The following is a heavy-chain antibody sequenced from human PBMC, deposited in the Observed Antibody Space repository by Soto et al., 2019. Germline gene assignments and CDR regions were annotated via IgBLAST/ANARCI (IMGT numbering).Heavy chain of an antibody. V-gene: IGHV1-69*13. Sequence: SVKFSCKASGSTFSSYAISWVRQAPGQGLEWMGGIIPIFGTANSAQKFQGRVTITADESTSTAYMELSSLRPEDTAVYYCAKIPNYDNMPGYLGGPDHWGQGTLVTVSS. CDR1: GSTFSSYA. D-gene: IGHD3-9*01. CDR2: IIPIFGTA. J-gene: IGHJ4*02. CDR3: AKIPNYDNMPGYLGGPDH.